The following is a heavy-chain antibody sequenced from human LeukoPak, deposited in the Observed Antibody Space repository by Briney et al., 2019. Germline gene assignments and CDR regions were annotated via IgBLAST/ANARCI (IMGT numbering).Heavy chain of an antibody. D-gene: IGHD5-18*01. CDR3: ARGRSYGYSSYYYYYMDV. J-gene: IGHJ6*03. V-gene: IGHV4-34*01. CDR2: INHSGST. Sequence: PSETLSLTCAVYGGSFSGYYWSWIRQPPGKGLEWIGEINHSGSTNYNPSLKSRVTISVDTSKNQFSLKLSSVTAADTAVYYCARGRSYGYSSYYYYYMDVWGKGTTVTVSS. CDR1: GGSFSGYY.